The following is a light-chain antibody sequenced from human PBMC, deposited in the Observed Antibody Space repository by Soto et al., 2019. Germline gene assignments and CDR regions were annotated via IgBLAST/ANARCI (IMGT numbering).Light chain of an antibody. CDR2: GAS. CDR3: QYYGSSVT. J-gene: IGKJ4*01. V-gene: IGKV3-20*01. Sequence: EIVVTQSPGTLSLSPGERATLSYRASQSISSDHLAWYQQKPGQAPRLLIYGASTRATGGIADRFSGSGSGADFTLTISRLEPEEFAVYYCQYYGSSVTFGGGNKVEIK. CDR1: QSISSDH.